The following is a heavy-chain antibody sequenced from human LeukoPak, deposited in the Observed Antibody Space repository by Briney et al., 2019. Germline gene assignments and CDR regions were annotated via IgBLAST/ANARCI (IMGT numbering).Heavy chain of an antibody. V-gene: IGHV1-2*02. D-gene: IGHD4-23*01. J-gene: IGHJ2*01. Sequence: GASVKVSCKTSGFTFTNHGISWVRQAPGQGPEWMGWINPNSGGTNYAQKFQGRVTMTRDTSITTAYMELSRLSSDDTAVYYCARHPGKVTNDWYFDLWGRGTLVTVSS. CDR2: INPNSGGT. CDR1: GFTFTNHG. CDR3: ARHPGKVTNDWYFDL.